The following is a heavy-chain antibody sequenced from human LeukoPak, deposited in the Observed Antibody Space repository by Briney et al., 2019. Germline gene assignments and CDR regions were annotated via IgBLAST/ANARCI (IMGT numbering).Heavy chain of an antibody. Sequence: SETLSLTCTVSGGSISSYYWGWIRQPPGKGLEWIGSIYYSGSTYYNPSLKSRVTISVDTSKNQFSLKLSSVTAADTAVYYCARRTQWELLDYWGQGTLVTVSS. CDR3: ARRTQWELLDY. CDR1: GGSISSYY. CDR2: IYYSGST. V-gene: IGHV4-39*01. D-gene: IGHD1-26*01. J-gene: IGHJ4*02.